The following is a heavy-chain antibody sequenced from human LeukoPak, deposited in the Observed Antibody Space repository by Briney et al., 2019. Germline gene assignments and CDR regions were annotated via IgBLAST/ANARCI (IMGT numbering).Heavy chain of an antibody. CDR1: GFTFGDYA. J-gene: IGHJ3*02. D-gene: IGHD2-2*01. V-gene: IGHV3-49*04. CDR2: IRSKAYGGTT. Sequence: GGSLRLSCTASGFTFGDYAMSWVRQAPGKGLEWVGFIRSKAYGGTTEYAASVKGRFTISRDDSKSIAYLQMNSLKTEDTAVYYCTVGIYCSSTSCYSRDAFDIWGQGTMVTVSS. CDR3: TVGIYCSSTSCYSRDAFDI.